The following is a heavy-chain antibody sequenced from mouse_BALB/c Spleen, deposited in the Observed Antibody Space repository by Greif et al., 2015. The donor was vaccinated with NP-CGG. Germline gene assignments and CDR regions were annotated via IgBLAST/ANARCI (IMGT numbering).Heavy chain of an antibody. CDR1: GYSFTSYW. CDR3: TRSTVVPYYAMDY. Sequence: EVQLQQSGTVLARPGASVKMSCKASGYSFTSYWMHWVKQRPGQGLEWIGAIYPGNSDTSYNQKFKGKAKLTAVTSASTAYMELSSLTNEDSAVYYCTRSTVVPYYAMDYWGQGTSVTVSS. V-gene: IGHV1-5*01. D-gene: IGHD1-1*01. J-gene: IGHJ4*01. CDR2: IYPGNSDT.